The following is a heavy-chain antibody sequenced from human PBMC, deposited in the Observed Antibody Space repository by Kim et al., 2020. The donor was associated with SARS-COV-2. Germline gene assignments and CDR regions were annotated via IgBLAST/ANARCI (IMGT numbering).Heavy chain of an antibody. Sequence: LETLSLTCAVYGGSFNDYYWSWIRQPPGKGLEWIGEINHSGSTNYNPSLESRVTISVDTSKNQFSLKLNSVTAADTAVYYCARSQVRGVPDYWGQGTLVT. J-gene: IGHJ4*02. CDR2: INHSGST. CDR1: GGSFNDYY. D-gene: IGHD3-10*01. V-gene: IGHV4-34*01. CDR3: ARSQVRGVPDY.